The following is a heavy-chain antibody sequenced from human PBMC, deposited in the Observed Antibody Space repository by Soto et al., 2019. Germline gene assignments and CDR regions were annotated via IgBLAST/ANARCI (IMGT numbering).Heavy chain of an antibody. J-gene: IGHJ6*02. Sequence: QVQLVQSGAEVKKPGSSVKVSCKASGGTFSSYAISWVRQAPGQGLEWMGGIIPIFGTANYAQKFQGRVTITADESTSTAYMELSSLRSEDTAVYHCAYCGGDCDDYYYYGMDVWGQGTTVTVSS. CDR1: GGTFSSYA. D-gene: IGHD2-21*02. CDR3: AYCGGDCDDYYYYGMDV. CDR2: IIPIFGTA. V-gene: IGHV1-69*12.